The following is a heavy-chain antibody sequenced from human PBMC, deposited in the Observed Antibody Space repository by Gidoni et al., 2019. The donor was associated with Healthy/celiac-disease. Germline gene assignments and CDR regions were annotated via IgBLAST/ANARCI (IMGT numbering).Heavy chain of an antibody. D-gene: IGHD1-26*01. CDR1: GFTFSSYS. CDR2: ISSSSITI. V-gene: IGHV3-48*01. Sequence: EVQLVESGGGLVQPGGSLRLSCAASGFTFSSYSMNWVRQAPGKGLEVFSYISSSSITIYYADSVKGRFTISRDNAKNSLYLQMNSLRAEDTAVYYCARDGVGAEGENAFDIWGQGTMVTVSS. J-gene: IGHJ3*02. CDR3: ARDGVGAEGENAFDI.